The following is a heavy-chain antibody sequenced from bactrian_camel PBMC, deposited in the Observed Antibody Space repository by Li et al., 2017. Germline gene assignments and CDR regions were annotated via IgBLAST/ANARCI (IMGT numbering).Heavy chain of an antibody. D-gene: IGHD5*01. V-gene: IGHV3S53*01. J-gene: IGHJ4*01. CDR3: NANCPRGPIGPTDWRRQFRVNF. CDR1: GNWYDSNC. CDR2: IYGSIRRT. Sequence: HVQLVESGGGVVHPGGSLTLSCVASGNWYDSNCMAWFRQAPGKEREAVATIYGSIRRTRYDDSVKGRFNISRDDAKNTVYLQMNSLTPEDTAMYYCNANCPRGPIGPTDWRRQFRVNFWGRGTQVTVSS.